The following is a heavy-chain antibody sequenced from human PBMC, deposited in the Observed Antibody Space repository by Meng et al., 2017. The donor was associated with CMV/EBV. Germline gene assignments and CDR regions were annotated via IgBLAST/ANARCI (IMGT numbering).Heavy chain of an antibody. D-gene: IGHD2-2*01. Sequence: GESLKISCAASGFTFSSYAMHWVRQAPGKGLEWVAVISYDGSNKYYADSVKGRFTISRDNSKNTLYLQMNSLRAEDTAVYYCARDPRSLEVPAASLDYWGQGTLVTVSS. CDR1: GFTFSSYA. CDR2: ISYDGSNK. CDR3: ARDPRSLEVPAASLDY. J-gene: IGHJ4*02. V-gene: IGHV3-30*04.